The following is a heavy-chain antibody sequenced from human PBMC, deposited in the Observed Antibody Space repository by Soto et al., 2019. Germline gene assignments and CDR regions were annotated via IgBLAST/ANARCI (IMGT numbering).Heavy chain of an antibody. V-gene: IGHV3-48*01. CDR1: GFRFTSFG. CDR2: ISGLSATT. Sequence: DVVLVNSGGGFVRPGESLRLSCGASGFRFTSFGMNWVRQGPGKGLEWLSYISGLSATTYYADSVRGRFTVSRDKDMNLVFLQLNNLRGDDTAVYYCTRGGAARPDYWGQGSRVVVSS. J-gene: IGHJ4*02. D-gene: IGHD2-15*01. CDR3: TRGGAARPDY.